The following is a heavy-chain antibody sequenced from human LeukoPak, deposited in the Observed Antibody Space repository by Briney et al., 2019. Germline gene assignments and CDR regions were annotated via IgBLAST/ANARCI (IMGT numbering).Heavy chain of an antibody. J-gene: IGHJ4*02. CDR2: ISGSGGST. Sequence: PGGSLRLSCAASGFTVSSNYMSWVRQAPGKGLEWVSAISGSGGSTYYADSVKGRFTISRDNSKNTLYLQMNSLRAEDTAVYYCAKDRTYGDQGNFDYWGQGTLVTVSS. CDR1: GFTVSSNY. D-gene: IGHD4-17*01. V-gene: IGHV3-23*01. CDR3: AKDRTYGDQGNFDY.